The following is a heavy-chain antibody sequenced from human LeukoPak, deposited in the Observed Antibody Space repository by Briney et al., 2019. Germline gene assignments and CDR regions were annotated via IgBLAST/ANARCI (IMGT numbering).Heavy chain of an antibody. CDR3: ARLRRSGSDY. D-gene: IGHD2-15*01. V-gene: IGHV4-39*01. CDR1: GGSISRSSYY. CDR2: LYYSGST. J-gene: IGHJ4*02. Sequence: KPSETLSLTCTISGGSISRSSYYWGWIRQPPGKGLEWIGSLYYSGSTYYNPSLKSRVTISVDTSKLSLKLTSVTAADTAVYYCARLRRSGSDYWGQGTLVTVSS.